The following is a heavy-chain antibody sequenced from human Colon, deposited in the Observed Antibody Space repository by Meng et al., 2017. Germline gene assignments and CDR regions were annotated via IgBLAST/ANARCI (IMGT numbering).Heavy chain of an antibody. CDR2: ISYDGNT. J-gene: IGHJ4*02. V-gene: IGHV4-30-4*01. CDR1: GGPLRSVNYH. CDR3: AREFYVDTAMVIDS. D-gene: IGHD5-18*01. Sequence: QVQLQESGPGLVKPSQTLSLTCTVSGGPLRSVNYHWSWIRQPPGKGPEYIGYISYDGNTYYNPSLKSRVTISIDTSKNQFSLRLNSVTAADTAVYYCAREFYVDTAMVIDSWGQGTLVTVSS.